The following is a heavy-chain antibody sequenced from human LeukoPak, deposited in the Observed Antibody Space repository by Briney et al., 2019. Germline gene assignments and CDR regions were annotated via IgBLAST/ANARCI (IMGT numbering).Heavy chain of an antibody. J-gene: IGHJ4*02. CDR3: AKAPYGDILTGYYYY. CDR1: GFTFSSYA. D-gene: IGHD3-9*01. CDR2: ISGGGGST. V-gene: IGHV3-23*01. Sequence: GGSLRLSCAASGFTFSSYAMTWVRQAPGKGLEWVSRISGGGGSTYYADSVKGRFIISRDNSKNPLYLQMNSLRAEDTAKYYCAKAPYGDILTGYYYYWGQGTVVTVSS.